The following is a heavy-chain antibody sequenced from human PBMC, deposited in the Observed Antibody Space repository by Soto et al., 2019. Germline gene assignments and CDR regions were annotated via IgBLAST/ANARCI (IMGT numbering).Heavy chain of an antibody. Sequence: QVQLVQSGAEVKKPGASVKVSCKASGYTFTSYGISWVRQAPGQGLEWMGWISAYNGNTNYAQKLQGRVTMTTDPSTSTAYMELRSLRSDDTAVYYCARDNGGATPTNYGMDVWGQGTTVTVSS. D-gene: IGHD1-26*01. CDR2: ISAYNGNT. V-gene: IGHV1-18*01. J-gene: IGHJ6*02. CDR1: GYTFTSYG. CDR3: ARDNGGATPTNYGMDV.